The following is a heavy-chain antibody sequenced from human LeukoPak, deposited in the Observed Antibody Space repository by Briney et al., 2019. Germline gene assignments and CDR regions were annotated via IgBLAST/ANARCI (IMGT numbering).Heavy chain of an antibody. CDR1: GFIFRRYW. V-gene: IGHV3-7*01. J-gene: IGHJ4*02. CDR2: IKEDGSDK. Sequence: GGSLRLSRAASGFIFRRYWMTWVRQAPGKGLEWAANIKEDGSDKYYVDSVKGRFTIPRDNAKNSLYLQMNSLRAEDTAVYYCARDSPPDYWGQGTLVTVSS. CDR3: ARDSPPDY.